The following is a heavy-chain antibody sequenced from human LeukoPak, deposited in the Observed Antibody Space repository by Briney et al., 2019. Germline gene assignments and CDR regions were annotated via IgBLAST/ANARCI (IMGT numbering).Heavy chain of an antibody. CDR3: ARRGSSSWGDGNDY. CDR1: GGSISSYY. J-gene: IGHJ4*02. Sequence: SETLSLTCTVSGGSISSYYWNWIRQPPGKGLEWIGYIYNSGSTNSNPSLKSRATMSVDTSKNQFSLKLSSVTAADTAVYYCARRGSSSWGDGNDYWGQGTLVTVSS. CDR2: IYNSGST. V-gene: IGHV4-59*08. D-gene: IGHD6-13*01.